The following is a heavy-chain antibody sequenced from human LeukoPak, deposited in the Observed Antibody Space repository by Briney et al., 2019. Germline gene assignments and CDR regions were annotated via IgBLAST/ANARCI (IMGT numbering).Heavy chain of an antibody. Sequence: GGSLRLSCAASGFTFSSYSMNWVRQAPGKGLEWVSYISSSSSTIYYVDSVKGRFTISRDNSKNTLYLQMNSLRAEDAALYYCIGYGGNSFWGQGTLVTVSS. CDR1: GFTFSSYS. CDR2: ISSSSSTI. D-gene: IGHD4-23*01. V-gene: IGHV3-48*04. CDR3: IGYGGNSF. J-gene: IGHJ4*02.